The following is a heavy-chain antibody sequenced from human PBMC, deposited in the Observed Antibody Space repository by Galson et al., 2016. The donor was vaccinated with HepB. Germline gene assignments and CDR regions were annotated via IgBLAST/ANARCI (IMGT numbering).Heavy chain of an antibody. CDR2: IYYSGST. J-gene: IGHJ4*02. V-gene: IGHV4-39*01. D-gene: IGHD5-24*01. CDR3: ARVEMAPHFDY. Sequence: SETLSLTCTVSGGSISSSSYYWGWIRQPPGKGLEWIGSIYYSGSTYYNPSLKSRVTISVDTSKNQFSLKLSSVTAADTAVYYCARVEMAPHFDYWGQGTLVTVSS. CDR1: GGSISSSSYY.